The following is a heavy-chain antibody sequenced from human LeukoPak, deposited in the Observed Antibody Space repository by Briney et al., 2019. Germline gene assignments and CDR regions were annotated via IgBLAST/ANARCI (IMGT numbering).Heavy chain of an antibody. Sequence: ASETLSLTCTVSGGSINISDYYWSWIRQHPAKGLEWIGYIYDSGSTYYNPSLKSRVTISVDTSKNQFSLKLSSVTAADTAVYYCARGYNSGWYCDFWGQGTLVTVSS. CDR2: IYDSGST. D-gene: IGHD6-19*01. V-gene: IGHV4-31*03. CDR3: ARGYNSGWYCDF. J-gene: IGHJ4*02. CDR1: GGSINISDYY.